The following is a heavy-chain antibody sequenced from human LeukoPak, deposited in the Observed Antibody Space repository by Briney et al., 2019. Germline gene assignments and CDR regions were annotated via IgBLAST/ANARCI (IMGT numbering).Heavy chain of an antibody. CDR1: GGSISSGGYS. J-gene: IGHJ3*02. V-gene: IGHV4-30-2*01. Sequence: PSQTLSLTCTVSGGSISSGGYSWRWIRQPPGKGLEWIGYIYHSGSTYYNPSLKSRVTISVDRSKNQFSLKLSSVTAADTAVYYCARGPVGAFDIWGQGTMVTVSS. D-gene: IGHD2-2*01. CDR2: IYHSGST. CDR3: ARGPVGAFDI.